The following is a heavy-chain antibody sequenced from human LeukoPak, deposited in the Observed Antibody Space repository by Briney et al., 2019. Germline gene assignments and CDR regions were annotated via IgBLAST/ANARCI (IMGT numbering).Heavy chain of an antibody. V-gene: IGHV4-34*01. D-gene: IGHD3-10*01. CDR2: INHSGST. J-gene: IGHJ6*03. Sequence: SETLSLTCAVYGGSFSGHYWSWIRQPPGKGLEWIGEINHSGSTNYNPSLKSRVTMSVATSKNQLSLRLSSVTAADTAVYYCARARYGSGSYHFMDVWGKGTTVTISS. CDR3: ARARYGSGSYHFMDV. CDR1: GGSFSGHY.